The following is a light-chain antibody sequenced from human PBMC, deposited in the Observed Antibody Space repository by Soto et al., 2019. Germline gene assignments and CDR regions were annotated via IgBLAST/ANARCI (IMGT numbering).Light chain of an antibody. CDR3: QQYGSSPYT. V-gene: IGKV3D-20*01. CDR1: QSVSRSY. CDR2: DAS. Sequence: EIVLTQSQATLSLSPGERATLSCGASQSVSRSYLAWYQQKPGLAPRLLIYDASSRATGIPDRFSGSGAGTDFTLTISRLEPEEFAVYYCQQYGSSPYTFGQGTKLEI. J-gene: IGKJ2*01.